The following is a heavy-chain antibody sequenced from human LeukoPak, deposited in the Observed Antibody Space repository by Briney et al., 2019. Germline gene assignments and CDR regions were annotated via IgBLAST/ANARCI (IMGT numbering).Heavy chain of an antibody. CDR1: GFIFSDYW. CDR2: ISDSGGTA. V-gene: IGHV3-23*01. Sequence: GGSLRLSCAASGFIFSDYWMSWVRQAPGKGLAWVSVISDSGGTAYYTDSVKGRFTISRDNSKNTLYLQMNSLRAEDTAVYYCAKDPYSTSWHYFDHWGQGTRVTVSS. D-gene: IGHD6-13*01. J-gene: IGHJ4*02. CDR3: AKDPYSTSWHYFDH.